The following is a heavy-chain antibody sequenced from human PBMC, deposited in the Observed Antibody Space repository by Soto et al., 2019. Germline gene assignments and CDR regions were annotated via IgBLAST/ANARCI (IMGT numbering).Heavy chain of an antibody. CDR3: ARDDEYSGNGMDV. V-gene: IGHV3-33*01. CDR2: ILNDGSNR. CDR1: GFTFSNYG. J-gene: IGHJ6*02. D-gene: IGHD3-10*01. Sequence: QVQLVESGGGVVQPGRSLRLSCAASGFTFSNYGMHWVRQAPGKGLEWVAVILNDGSNRYHADSVKDRFTISRDNSKNTLYLQMNSLRVEDAAVDFCARDDEYSGNGMDVWGQGTTVTVS.